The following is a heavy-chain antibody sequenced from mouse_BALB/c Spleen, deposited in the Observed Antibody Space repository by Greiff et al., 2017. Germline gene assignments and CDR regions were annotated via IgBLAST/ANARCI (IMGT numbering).Heavy chain of an antibody. CDR1: GFNIKDTY. Sequence: VQLQQSGAELVKPGASVKLSCTASGFNIKDTYMHWVKQRPEQGLEWIGRIDPANGNTKYDPKFQGKATITADTSSNTAYLQLSSLTSEDTAVYYCATFYAADYWGQGTTLTVSS. CDR3: ATFYAADY. D-gene: IGHD2-10*01. J-gene: IGHJ2*01. V-gene: IGHV14-3*02. CDR2: IDPANGNT.